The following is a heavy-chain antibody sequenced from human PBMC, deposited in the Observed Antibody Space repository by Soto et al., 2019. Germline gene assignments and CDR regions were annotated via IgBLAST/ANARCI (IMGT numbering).Heavy chain of an antibody. Sequence: EVQLVESGGGLVKPGGSLRLSCAASGFSFSNAWMNWVRQAPGKGLEWVGRIKRKIDGEATDYAAPVKGRFTVSRDGSKSALYLHMNGLKGDDTDVYYCTTGSVEGVWGQGTTVTVSS. D-gene: IGHD2-15*01. J-gene: IGHJ6*02. CDR2: IKRKIDGEAT. CDR3: TTGSVEGV. V-gene: IGHV3-15*07. CDR1: GFSFSNAW.